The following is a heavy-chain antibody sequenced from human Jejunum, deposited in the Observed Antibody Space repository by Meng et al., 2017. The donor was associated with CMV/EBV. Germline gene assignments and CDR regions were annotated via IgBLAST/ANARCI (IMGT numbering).Heavy chain of an antibody. Sequence: LSCVASGFTFSSPIHWVRQAPGKGLEWVAVVSHDGSNEHYADSVKGRFTISRDNSKNTLYLQMNSLRTEDTAVYYCARDPGVDFWGQGTLVTDSS. J-gene: IGHJ4*02. V-gene: IGHV3-30*04. CDR2: VSHDGSNE. CDR1: GFTFSSP. D-gene: IGHD3-3*01. CDR3: ARDPGVDF.